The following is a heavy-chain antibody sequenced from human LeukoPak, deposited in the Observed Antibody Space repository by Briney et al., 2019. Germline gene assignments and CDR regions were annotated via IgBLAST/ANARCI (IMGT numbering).Heavy chain of an antibody. D-gene: IGHD3-3*01. CDR1: GAPIGLYY. CDR3: ASLHVRLLTLEF. J-gene: IGHJ6*02. CDR2: VYYTGSS. V-gene: IGHV4-59*01. Sequence: SETLSLTCTFSGAPIGLYYWTWIRPPPGKGLEWIGHVYYTGSSNYNSTLKSRVTMSVDASKKQLSLNLSAVAAADTAVYYCASLHVRLLTLEFWGRGTSVTVSS.